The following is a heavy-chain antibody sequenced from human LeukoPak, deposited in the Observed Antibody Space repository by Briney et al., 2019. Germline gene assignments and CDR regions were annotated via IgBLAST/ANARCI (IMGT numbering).Heavy chain of an antibody. D-gene: IGHD3-10*01. CDR3: ARYGRKLWFGELRVSY. CDR2: IYHSGST. CDR1: CYSISSGYY. J-gene: IGHJ4*02. V-gene: IGHV4-38-2*01. Sequence: SETLSLTCAVSCYSISSGYYWGWIRQPPGKGLEWIGSIYHSGSTYYNPSLKSRVTISVDTSKNQFSLKLSSVTAADTAVYYCARYGRKLWFGELRVSYWGQGALVTVSS.